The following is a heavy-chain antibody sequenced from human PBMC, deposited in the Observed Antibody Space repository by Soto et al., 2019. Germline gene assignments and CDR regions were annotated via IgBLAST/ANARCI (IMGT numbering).Heavy chain of an antibody. D-gene: IGHD1-26*01. CDR2: IYPGDSDT. Sequence: PGESLKISCKGSGYSFTSYWIGWVRQMPGKGLEWMGIIYPGDSDTRYSPSFQGQVTISADKSISTAYLQWSSLKASDTAMYYCARHHQVHYLSYYYGMDVWGQGTTVTVSS. J-gene: IGHJ6*02. V-gene: IGHV5-51*01. CDR3: ARHHQVHYLSYYYGMDV. CDR1: GYSFTSYW.